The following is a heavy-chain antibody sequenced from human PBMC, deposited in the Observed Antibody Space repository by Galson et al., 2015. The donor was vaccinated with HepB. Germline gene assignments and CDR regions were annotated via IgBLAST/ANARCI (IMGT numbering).Heavy chain of an antibody. D-gene: IGHD6-13*01. V-gene: IGHV3-30*18. CDR3: AKEAAGMYYFDY. CDR2: ISYDGSNK. CDR1: GFTFSSYG. Sequence: SLRLSCAASGFTFSSYGMHWVRQAPGKGLEWVAVISYDGSNKYYADSVKGRFTISRDNSKNTLYLQMNSLRAEDTAVYYCAKEAAGMYYFDYWGQGTLVTVSS. J-gene: IGHJ4*02.